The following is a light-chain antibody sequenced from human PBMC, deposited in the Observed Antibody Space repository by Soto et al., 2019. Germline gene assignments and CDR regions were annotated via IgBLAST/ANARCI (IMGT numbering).Light chain of an antibody. Sequence: DIQMTQSPSSLSASVGDRVTITCRASQSISSYLNWYQQKPGKAPKLLIYAAPSLQSGGPSRFSGSGSGTDFTLTIIRLQPEDFATYYCQQSYSTRRVTFGGGTKVEIK. J-gene: IGKJ4*01. CDR3: QQSYSTRRVT. CDR1: QSISSY. V-gene: IGKV1-39*01. CDR2: AAP.